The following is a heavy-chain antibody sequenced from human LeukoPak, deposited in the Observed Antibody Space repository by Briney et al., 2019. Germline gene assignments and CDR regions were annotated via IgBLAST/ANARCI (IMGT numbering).Heavy chain of an antibody. D-gene: IGHD1-26*01. CDR1: GYSFTNYW. J-gene: IGHJ4*02. Sequence: GESLKISCKASGYSFTNYWIGWVRQMPGKGLEWMGIIFPRDSDTRYSPSFQGQVTISADMSITTAYLQWTSLKASDTAMYYCAGQSGSYSSTRFDYWGQGTLVSVSS. CDR2: IFPRDSDT. CDR3: AGQSGSYSSTRFDY. V-gene: IGHV5-51*01.